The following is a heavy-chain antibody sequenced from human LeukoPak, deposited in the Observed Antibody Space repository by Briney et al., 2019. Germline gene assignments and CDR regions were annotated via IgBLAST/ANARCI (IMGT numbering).Heavy chain of an antibody. CDR3: ARETIYSDKVIDH. Sequence: PGGSLRLSCAASGFTFSYYSFNCVRQAPGKGLEWIAYISISNNSIYYADSVKGRFTISRDNAKNSLYLQMNSLRVEDTAVYYCARETIYSDKVIDHWGQGTPLTVSS. CDR1: GFTFSYYS. J-gene: IGHJ4*02. CDR2: ISISNNSI. D-gene: IGHD4-17*01. V-gene: IGHV3-48*01.